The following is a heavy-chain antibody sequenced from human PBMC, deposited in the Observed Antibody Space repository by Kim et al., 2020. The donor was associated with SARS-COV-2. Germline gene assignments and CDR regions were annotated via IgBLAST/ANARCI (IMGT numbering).Heavy chain of an antibody. V-gene: IGHV4-31*03. CDR1: GGSISSGGYY. CDR3: ASAFSSSWSITAFDI. J-gene: IGHJ3*02. CDR2: IYYSGST. Sequence: SETLSLTCTVSGGSISSGGYYWSWIRQHPGKGLEWIGYIYYSGSTYYNPSLKSRVTISVDTSKNQFSLKLSSVTAADTAVYYCASAFSSSWSITAFDIWGQGTMVTVSS. D-gene: IGHD6-13*01.